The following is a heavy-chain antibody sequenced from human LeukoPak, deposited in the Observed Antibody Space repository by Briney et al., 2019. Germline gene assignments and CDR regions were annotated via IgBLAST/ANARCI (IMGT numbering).Heavy chain of an antibody. V-gene: IGHV3-33*01. J-gene: IGHJ4*02. CDR2: IWCDRSNK. CDR1: GFTFSSSG. CDR3: AREYFSGGSCYIFDY. Sequence: GRSLRLSCAASGFTFSSSGMNWVRQAPGKGLEWVALIWCDRSNKYYADSVKGRFTFSRDNSKNTLYLQMNSLRAQDTAVYYCAREYFSGGSCYIFDYWGQGTLVTVSS. D-gene: IGHD2-15*01.